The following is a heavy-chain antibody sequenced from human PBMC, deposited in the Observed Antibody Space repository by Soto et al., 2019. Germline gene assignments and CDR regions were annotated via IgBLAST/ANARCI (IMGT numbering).Heavy chain of an antibody. J-gene: IGHJ4*02. CDR1: GFTFSNHW. Sequence: EVYLVESGGGLIQPGGSLRLSCVGSGFTFSNHWMNWVRQAPGQGLEWVANIKADGSEKYYVDSVKGRFTISRDNAKNSLYLQKNSLRAEETAVYYCARARGVDYWGQGTQVTVSS. CDR2: IKADGSEK. V-gene: IGHV3-7*03. CDR3: ARARGVDY. D-gene: IGHD3-16*01.